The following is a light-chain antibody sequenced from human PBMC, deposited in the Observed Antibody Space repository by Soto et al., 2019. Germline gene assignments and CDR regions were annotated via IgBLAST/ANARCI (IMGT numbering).Light chain of an antibody. Sequence: QSALTQPASVSGSPGQSITISCTGISSDIGAYNYVSWYQQYPGKAPKLMIYEVSHRPSGISNRFSGSKSGNTASLTISGLQAEDEADFYCSSYTTRSTLVFGGGTKLTVL. V-gene: IGLV2-14*01. CDR3: SSYTTRSTLV. CDR1: SSDIGAYNY. J-gene: IGLJ3*02. CDR2: EVS.